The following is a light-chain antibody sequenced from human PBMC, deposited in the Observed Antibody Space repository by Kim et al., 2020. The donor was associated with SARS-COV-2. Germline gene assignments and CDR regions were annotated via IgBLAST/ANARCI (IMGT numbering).Light chain of an antibody. CDR2: GKN. V-gene: IGLV3-19*01. J-gene: IGLJ2*01. CDR1: SLRSYY. Sequence: SSELTQDPAVSVALGQTVRITCQGDSLRSYYASWYQQKPGQSPVLVIYGKNNLPSGIPDRFSGSSSGNPASLTITGAQAEDEADYYCNSRDSSCNHLVFG. CDR3: NSRDSSCNHLV.